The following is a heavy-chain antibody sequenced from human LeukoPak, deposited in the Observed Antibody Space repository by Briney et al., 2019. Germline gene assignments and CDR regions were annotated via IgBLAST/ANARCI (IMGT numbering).Heavy chain of an antibody. D-gene: IGHD3-22*01. J-gene: IGHJ4*02. Sequence: GGSLRLSCAASGFTFSNAWMSWVRQAPGKGLEWVGRIKSKTDGGTTDYAAPVKGRFTISRDDSKNTLYLQMNSLKTEDTAVYYCTTDVYYYDSSRVYWSQGTLVTVSS. CDR2: IKSKTDGGTT. V-gene: IGHV3-15*01. CDR1: GFTFSNAW. CDR3: TTDVYYYDSSRVY.